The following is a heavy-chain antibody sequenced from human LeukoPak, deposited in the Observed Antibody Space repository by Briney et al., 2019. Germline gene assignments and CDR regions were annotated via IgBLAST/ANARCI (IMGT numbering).Heavy chain of an antibody. V-gene: IGHV3-21*01. CDR3: AGGGDLAGNENAY. CDR2: ISSSSSYI. CDR1: GFTFSSYS. J-gene: IGHJ4*02. Sequence: GGSLRLSCAASGFTFSSYSMNWVRQAPGKGLEGVSSISSSSSYIYYADSVKGRFTISRDNAKNSLYLQLNRLRAEHTAVYSCAGGGDLAGNENAYWGQGTLVTVSS. D-gene: IGHD3-10*01.